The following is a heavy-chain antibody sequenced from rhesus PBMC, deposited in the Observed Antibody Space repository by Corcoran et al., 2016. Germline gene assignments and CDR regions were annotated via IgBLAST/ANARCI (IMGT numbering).Heavy chain of an antibody. J-gene: IGHJ6*01. V-gene: IGHV4S10*01. CDR1: GGSISDSYR. Sequence: QVQLQESGPGVVKPSETLSLTCAVSGGSISDSYRWSWIRQPPGKGLEWIGYIYGLTTNTNYIPSLKSRVTISKDTSKNQFSLNLSSVTAADTAVYYCARDGQYCSTTYCSSDGLDSWGQGVVVTVSS. D-gene: IGHD2-15*01. CDR3: ARDGQYCSTTYCSSDGLDS. CDR2: IYGLTTNT.